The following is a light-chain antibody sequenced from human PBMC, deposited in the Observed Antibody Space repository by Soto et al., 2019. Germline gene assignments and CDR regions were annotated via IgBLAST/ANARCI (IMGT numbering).Light chain of an antibody. CDR1: SXDVGGYDH. J-gene: IGLJ3*02. Sequence: QSALTQPASVSGXPXQSXTXSCTXTSXDVGGYDHVSWYQQHPGKAPKLIIYDVSIRPSGVSNRFSGSKSGNTASLAVSGLQAEDEADYYCSSYTSKDTLVFGGGTKLTVL. CDR3: SSYTSKDTLV. CDR2: DVS. V-gene: IGLV2-14*03.